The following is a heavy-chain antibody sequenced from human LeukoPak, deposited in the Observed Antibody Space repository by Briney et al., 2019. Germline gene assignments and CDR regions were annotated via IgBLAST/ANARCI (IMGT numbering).Heavy chain of an antibody. J-gene: IGHJ5*02. Sequence: SVKVSCKASGGTFSGYAISWVRQAPGQGLEWMGRIIPIFGTANYAQKFQGRVTITTDESTSTAYMELSSLRSEDTAVYYCARATSRGYSGYEGNWFDPWGQGTLVTVSS. V-gene: IGHV1-69*05. D-gene: IGHD5-12*01. CDR3: ARATSRGYSGYEGNWFDP. CDR1: GGTFSGYA. CDR2: IIPIFGTA.